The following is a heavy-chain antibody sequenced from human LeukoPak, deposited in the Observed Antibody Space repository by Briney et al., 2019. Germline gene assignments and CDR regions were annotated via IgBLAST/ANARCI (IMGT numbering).Heavy chain of an antibody. Sequence: ASVKVSCKASGYTFTGYYMHWERQAPGQGLEWMGWINPNSGGTNYAQKFQGRVTMTRDTSISTAYMELSRLRSDDTAVYYCARDLGIAAAAAYWYFDLWGRGTLVTVSS. D-gene: IGHD6-13*01. CDR3: ARDLGIAAAAAYWYFDL. V-gene: IGHV1-2*02. CDR1: GYTFTGYY. CDR2: INPNSGGT. J-gene: IGHJ2*01.